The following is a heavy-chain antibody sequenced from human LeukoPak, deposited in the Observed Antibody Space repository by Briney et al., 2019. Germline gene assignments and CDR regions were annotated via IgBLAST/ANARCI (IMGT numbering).Heavy chain of an antibody. J-gene: IGHJ5*02. V-gene: IGHV3-53*01. D-gene: IGHD6-13*01. CDR3: ARDSAAAGFNWFDP. CDR1: GFTFSSNY. Sequence: GGSLRLSCAASGFTFSSNYMSWVRQAPGKGLEWVSVIYSGGSTYYADSVKGRFTISRDKSKNTLYLQMNSLRAEDTAVYYCARDSAAAGFNWFDPWGQGTLVTVSS. CDR2: IYSGGST.